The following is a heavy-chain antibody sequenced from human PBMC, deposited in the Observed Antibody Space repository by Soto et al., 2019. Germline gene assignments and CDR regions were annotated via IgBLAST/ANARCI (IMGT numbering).Heavy chain of an antibody. CDR2: ISSSSTTI. J-gene: IGHJ6*03. CDR1: GFSFSSYS. CDR3: ARDPRWGDRSGLYYMDV. V-gene: IGHV3-48*01. D-gene: IGHD2-21*02. Sequence: EVQVVESGGGLVQPGGSLRLSCAASGFSFSSYSMDWVRQAPGKGLEWVSSISSSSTTIYYADSVKGRFTISRDNAQNSLYLQMNSLRAEDTAVYYCARDPRWGDRSGLYYMDVWGTGTTVTVSS.